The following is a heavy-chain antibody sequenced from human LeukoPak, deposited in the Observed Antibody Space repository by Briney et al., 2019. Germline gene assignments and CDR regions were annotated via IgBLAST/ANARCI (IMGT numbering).Heavy chain of an antibody. D-gene: IGHD3-10*01. J-gene: IGHJ4*02. Sequence: GGSLRLSCGASGYIFSSYAMSWVRQAPGKGLEWVSVISNSGATTDYADSVKGRFIISRDNSKNTLSLQMNSLRAEDTAVYYRAKEELYYYGSGTYYTLAPFDYWGQGTLVTVSS. CDR3: AKEELYYYGSGTYYTLAPFDY. CDR2: ISNSGATT. CDR1: GYIFSSYA. V-gene: IGHV3-23*01.